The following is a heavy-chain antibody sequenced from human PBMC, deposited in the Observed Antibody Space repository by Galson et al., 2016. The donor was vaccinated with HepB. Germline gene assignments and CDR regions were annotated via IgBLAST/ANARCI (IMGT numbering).Heavy chain of an antibody. J-gene: IGHJ6*02. D-gene: IGHD2-2*01. CDR3: ARGGYCSTDACYFYDALDV. Sequence: SVKVSCKASGYIFTSFYIHWVRQAPGQGLEWMGTINPSAGRANYAQKFQGRVFMTSDTSTDTVYMEHNSLSPEDAAVYYCARGGYCSTDACYFYDALDVWGQGTTITVSS. CDR1: GYIFTSFY. V-gene: IGHV1-46*01. CDR2: INPSAGRA.